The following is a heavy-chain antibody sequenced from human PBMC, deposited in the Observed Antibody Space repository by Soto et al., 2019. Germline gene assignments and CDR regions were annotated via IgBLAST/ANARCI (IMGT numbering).Heavy chain of an antibody. CDR2: ISGSGGNT. CDR1: GFTFSDYA. V-gene: IGHV3-23*01. Sequence: GGSLRLSCAASGFTFSDYAMSWVRQAPGKGLEWVSTISGSGGNTYYADSVKGRFTISRDNSKNTLFLEMNTPRAVDTAVYYCAKDQRPGLSTPYFDYWGQGTLVTVSS. CDR3: AKDQRPGLSTPYFDY. J-gene: IGHJ4*02.